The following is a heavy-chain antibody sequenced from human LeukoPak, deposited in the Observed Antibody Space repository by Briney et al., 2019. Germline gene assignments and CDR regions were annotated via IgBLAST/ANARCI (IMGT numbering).Heavy chain of an antibody. Sequence: SVKVSCKASGGTFSSYAVSWVRQAPGQGLEWMGGIIPIFGTANYAQKFQGRVTITTDESTSTAYMELSSLRSEDTAVYYCARGKYPYSSTAYFDYWGQGTLVTVSS. CDR3: ARGKYPYSSTAYFDY. V-gene: IGHV1-69*05. J-gene: IGHJ4*02. CDR1: GGTFSSYA. CDR2: IIPIFGTA. D-gene: IGHD2-21*01.